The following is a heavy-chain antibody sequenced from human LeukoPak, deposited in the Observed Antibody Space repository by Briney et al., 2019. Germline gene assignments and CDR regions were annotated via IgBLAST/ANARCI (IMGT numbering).Heavy chain of an antibody. Sequence: GGSLRLSCAASGFTFRSYAMSWVRQAPGKGLEWVSTISGRGGSTYYADSVQGRFTISRDTSKNTLYLQMNSLRAEDTAIYFCAKIVATTGLVYWGQGTLVTVSS. D-gene: IGHD4-11*01. V-gene: IGHV3-23*01. CDR3: AKIVATTGLVY. CDR2: ISGRGGST. CDR1: GFTFRSYA. J-gene: IGHJ4*02.